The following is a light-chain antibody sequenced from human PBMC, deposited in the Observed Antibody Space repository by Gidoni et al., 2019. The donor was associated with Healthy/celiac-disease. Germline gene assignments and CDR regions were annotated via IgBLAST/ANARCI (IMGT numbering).Light chain of an antibody. V-gene: IGLV1-40*01. CDR3: QSYDSSLSGNVV. Sequence: QSVLTQPPSVSGAPAQRVPISCTGSSSNIGAGYDVHWYQQLPGTAPKLLIYGNSNRPSGVPDRFSGSKSGTSASLAITGLQAEDEADYYCQSYDSSLSGNVVFGGGTKLTVL. CDR1: SSNIGAGYD. J-gene: IGLJ2*01. CDR2: GNS.